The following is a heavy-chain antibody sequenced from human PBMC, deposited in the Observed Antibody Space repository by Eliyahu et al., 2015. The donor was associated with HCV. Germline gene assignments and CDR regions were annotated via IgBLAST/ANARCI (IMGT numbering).Heavy chain of an antibody. CDR1: GXTFSSFS. V-gene: IGHV3-48*01. J-gene: IGHJ4*02. Sequence: EVQLVESGGGLVQPGGSLRLSXAASGXTFSSFSMNWVRQAPGKGLEWVSYISSSSSTIYYADSVKGRFTISRNNAKNSLYLQMNSLRAEDTAVYYCARQGYDFWSGYHIDYWGQGTLVTVSS. CDR2: ISSSSSTI. CDR3: ARQGYDFWSGYHIDY. D-gene: IGHD3-3*01.